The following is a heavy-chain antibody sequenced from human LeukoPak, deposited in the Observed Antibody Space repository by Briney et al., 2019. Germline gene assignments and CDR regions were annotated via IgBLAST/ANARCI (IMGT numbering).Heavy chain of an antibody. V-gene: IGHV4-59*01. CDR2: IYYSGST. CDR3: ARAGEYYYDSSGTNWFDP. CDR1: GGSISSYY. J-gene: IGHJ5*02. Sequence: SETLSLTCTVSGGSISSYYWSWIRQPPGKGLEWIGYIYYSGSTNYNPSLKSRVTISVDTPKNQFSLKLSSVTAADTAVYYCARAGEYYYDSSGTNWFDPWGQGTLVTVSS. D-gene: IGHD3-22*01.